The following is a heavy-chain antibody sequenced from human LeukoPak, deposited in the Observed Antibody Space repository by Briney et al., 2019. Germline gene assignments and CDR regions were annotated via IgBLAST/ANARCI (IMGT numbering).Heavy chain of an antibody. V-gene: IGHV3-15*01. Sequence: GGSLRLSCAASGFTFSNGWMSWVRQAPGKGLEWVCRIKSKTDGGTTDYGAPVKGRFTISRDDSKNTLYLQMNSLKTEDTAVYYCATSRVALYYYYYYMDVWGKGTTVTVSS. J-gene: IGHJ6*03. CDR2: IKSKTDGGTT. CDR3: ATSRVALYYYYYYMDV. CDR1: GFTFSNGW.